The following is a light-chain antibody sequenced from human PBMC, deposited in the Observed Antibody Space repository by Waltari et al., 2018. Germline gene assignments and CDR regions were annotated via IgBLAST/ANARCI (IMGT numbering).Light chain of an antibody. Sequence: QLVLTQSPSASASLGASVKLTCTLSSGHSSNVIAWLQQQPEKGPRYLMKVNSDGSHNKGDEIPDRFSGSSSGADRYLTISSLQSEDEADYYCQTGGHGTWVFGGGTKLTVL. J-gene: IGLJ3*02. CDR2: VNSDGSH. CDR1: SGHSSNV. CDR3: QTGGHGTWV. V-gene: IGLV4-69*01.